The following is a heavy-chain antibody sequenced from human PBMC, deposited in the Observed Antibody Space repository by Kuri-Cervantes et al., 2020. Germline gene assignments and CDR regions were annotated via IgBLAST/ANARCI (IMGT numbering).Heavy chain of an antibody. J-gene: IGHJ4*02. Sequence: SETLSLTCTVSGGSISSSSYYWGWIRQPPGKGLEWIGSIYYSGSTYYNPSLNSRVTMSVDTSKNQFSLKLSSVTAADTAVYYCARLPLGTEVYFDYWGQGTLVTVSS. CDR2: IYYSGST. D-gene: IGHD3-16*01. V-gene: IGHV4-39*01. CDR1: GGSISSSSYY. CDR3: ARLPLGTEVYFDY.